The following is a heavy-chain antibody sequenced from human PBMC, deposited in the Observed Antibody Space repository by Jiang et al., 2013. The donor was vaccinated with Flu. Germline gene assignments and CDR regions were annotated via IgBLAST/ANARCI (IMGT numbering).Heavy chain of an antibody. J-gene: IGHJ5*02. Sequence: EWMGRIDPSDSYTNYSPSFQGHVTISVDNSISTAYLQWSSLKASDTAKYYCARQYSSGYYGYNWFDPWGQGTLVT. D-gene: IGHD3-22*01. CDR2: IDPSDSYT. CDR3: ARQYSSGYYGYNWFDP. V-gene: IGHV5-10-1*01.